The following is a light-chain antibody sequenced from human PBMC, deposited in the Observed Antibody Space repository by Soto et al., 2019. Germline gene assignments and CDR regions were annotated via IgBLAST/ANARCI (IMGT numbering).Light chain of an antibody. V-gene: IGLV2-14*01. CDR2: DVS. Sequence: QSALTQPASVSGSPGQSITISCIGTSSDVGGYNYVSWYQQHPGKVPKLMIYDVSNRPSGVSNRFSGSKSGNTASLTISGLQAEDEADYYCSSYTPSSTWVFGGGTKLTVL. J-gene: IGLJ3*02. CDR3: SSYTPSSTWV. CDR1: SSDVGGYNY.